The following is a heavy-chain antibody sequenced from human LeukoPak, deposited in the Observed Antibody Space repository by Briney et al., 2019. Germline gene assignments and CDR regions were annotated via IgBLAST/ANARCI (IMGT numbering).Heavy chain of an antibody. Sequence: GGSLRLSCAASGFTFSYYWMSWIRQAPGKGLEWVANIRQDGSEKYYVDSVKGRFTISRDNAKNSLYLQMNSLGAEDTAVYYCARGAGSGSYYKPYYYGVDVWGQGTMVTVSS. CDR1: GFTFSYYW. V-gene: IGHV3-7*01. CDR3: ARGAGSGSYYKPYYYGVDV. D-gene: IGHD3-10*01. CDR2: IRQDGSEK. J-gene: IGHJ6*02.